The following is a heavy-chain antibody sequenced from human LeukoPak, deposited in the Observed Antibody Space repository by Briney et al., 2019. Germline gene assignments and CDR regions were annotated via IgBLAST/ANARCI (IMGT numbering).Heavy chain of an antibody. CDR2: ISSSSSYI. V-gene: IGHV3-21*01. J-gene: IGHJ4*02. Sequence: GGSLRLSCAASGFTFSSYSMNWARQAPGKGLEWVSSISSSSSYIYYADSVKGRFTISRDNAKNSLYLQMNSLRAEDTAVYYCARAAAGRYSGSYYSPFDYWGQGTLVTVSS. D-gene: IGHD1-26*01. CDR3: ARAAAGRYSGSYYSPFDY. CDR1: GFTFSSYS.